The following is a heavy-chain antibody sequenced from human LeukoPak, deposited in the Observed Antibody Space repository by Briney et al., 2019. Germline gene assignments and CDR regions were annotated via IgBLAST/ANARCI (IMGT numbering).Heavy chain of an antibody. D-gene: IGHD6-13*01. J-gene: IGHJ4*02. Sequence: GGSLRLSCAASGFTVSSNYMTWIRQAPGKGLEWVSTIYSGGSTYYVDPVKGRFTISRDSSKNTLYLQMSSLRDDDTAVYYCARDQGGEYSSSWFDFWGQGTLVTVSS. V-gene: IGHV3-66*01. CDR2: IYSGGST. CDR1: GFTVSSNY. CDR3: ARDQGGEYSSSWFDF.